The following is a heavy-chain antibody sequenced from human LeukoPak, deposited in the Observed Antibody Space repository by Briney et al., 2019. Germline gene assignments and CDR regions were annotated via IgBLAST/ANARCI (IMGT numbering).Heavy chain of an antibody. CDR1: GFAFDDFA. Sequence: GGSLRLSCTTSGFAFDDFAMSWVRQPAGKGLEWVGFIRRRAYGGAAEYAASVKGRFIISRDDSKGIAYLQMNSPKTEDTAVYYCSRNGLVDFDYWGQGSRVIVSP. J-gene: IGHJ4*02. CDR2: IRRRAYGGAA. CDR3: SRNGLVDFDY. V-gene: IGHV3-49*04.